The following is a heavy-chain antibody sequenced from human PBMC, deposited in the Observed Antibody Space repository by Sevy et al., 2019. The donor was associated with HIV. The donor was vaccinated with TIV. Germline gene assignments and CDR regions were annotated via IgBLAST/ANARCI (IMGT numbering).Heavy chain of an antibody. CDR3: AATKDYYENSGSPFDY. D-gene: IGHD3-22*01. Sequence: ASVKVSCKVYGHTLNRLGMHWVRQAPGKGLEWMGSFDPEDGETFQAQKFQGRVTMTDDTSTDTAYTELSSLRSEDTAVYYCAATKDYYENSGSPFDYWGQGTLVTVSS. CDR2: FDPEDGET. J-gene: IGHJ4*02. V-gene: IGHV1-24*01. CDR1: GHTLNRLG.